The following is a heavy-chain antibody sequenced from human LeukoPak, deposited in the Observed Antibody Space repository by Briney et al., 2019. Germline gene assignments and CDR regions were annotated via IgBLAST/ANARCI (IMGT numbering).Heavy chain of an antibody. Sequence: SETLSLTCTVSGDSITSPGYYWGWIRQPPGQGLEWIANIYYTGSPFYNPTLRSRVTISVDTSKNQFSLRLNSVTAADTALYYCTRLHDLFSDYGMVDFWGQGTLVTVSP. J-gene: IGHJ4*02. D-gene: IGHD3-3*01. V-gene: IGHV4-39*01. CDR2: IYYTGSP. CDR3: TRLHDLFSDYGMVDF. CDR1: GDSITSPGYY.